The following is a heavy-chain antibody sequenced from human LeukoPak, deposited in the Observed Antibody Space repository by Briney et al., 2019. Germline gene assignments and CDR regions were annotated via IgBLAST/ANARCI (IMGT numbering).Heavy chain of an antibody. V-gene: IGHV5-51*01. Sequence: GESLKISCKVSGYSFTSYWIGWVRQMPGKGLEWMGIIYPGDSDTRYSPSFQGQVTISADKSISTAYLQWSSLKASDTAMYYCARTGTYSSDAFDIWGQGTMVTVSS. CDR3: ARTGTYSSDAFDI. CDR2: IYPGDSDT. D-gene: IGHD2-21*01. J-gene: IGHJ3*02. CDR1: GYSFTSYW.